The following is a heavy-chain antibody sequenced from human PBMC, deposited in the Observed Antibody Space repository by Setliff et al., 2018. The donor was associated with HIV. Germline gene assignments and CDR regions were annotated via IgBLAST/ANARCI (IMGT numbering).Heavy chain of an antibody. CDR2: ISRSGVST. J-gene: IGHJ4*02. V-gene: IGHV3-23*01. CDR1: GLTFSTSA. Sequence: PGGSLRLSCVVSGLTFSTSAMSWVRQGPGKGLHWVAGISRSGVSTHYADPVKGRFSISRDNSKNTLLLQMNSLRVEDTALYYCTTKGRDVYTLEAPGWGQGTLVTVSS. D-gene: IGHD2-15*01. CDR3: TTKGRDVYTLEAPG.